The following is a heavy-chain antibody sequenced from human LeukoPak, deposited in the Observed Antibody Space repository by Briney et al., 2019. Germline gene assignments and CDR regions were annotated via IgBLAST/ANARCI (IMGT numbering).Heavy chain of an antibody. J-gene: IGHJ6*02. V-gene: IGHV4-39*01. D-gene: IGHD2-8*01. CDR3: ARHNGQYYYYYGMDV. CDR1: GSSISSSSYY. CDR2: VYYSGSS. Sequence: SGTLSLTCTVSGSSISSSSYYWGWIRPPTGKGLEWIGSVYYSGSSYFNPSLKSRGTTSVDTSKNQLSLKLSSVTAADTAVYYCARHNGQYYYYYGMDVWGQGTTVTVSS.